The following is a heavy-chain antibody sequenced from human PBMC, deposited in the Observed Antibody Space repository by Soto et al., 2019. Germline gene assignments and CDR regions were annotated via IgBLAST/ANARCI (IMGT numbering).Heavy chain of an antibody. J-gene: IGHJ6*03. D-gene: IGHD5-12*01. CDR3: ARKATIQYYYYYYMDV. Sequence: PGGSLRLSCAASGLTFSSYAMSWVRQAPGKGLEWVSAISGSGGSTYYADSVKGRFTISRDNSKNTLYLQMNSLRAEDTAVYYCARKATIQYYYYYYMDVWGKGTTVTVSS. V-gene: IGHV3-23*01. CDR1: GLTFSSYA. CDR2: ISGSGGST.